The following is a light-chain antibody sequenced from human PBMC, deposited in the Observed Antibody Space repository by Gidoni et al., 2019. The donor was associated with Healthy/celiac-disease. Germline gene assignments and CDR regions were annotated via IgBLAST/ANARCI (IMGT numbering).Light chain of an antibody. V-gene: IGLV2-14*01. CDR2: EVS. J-gene: IGLJ1*01. CDR1: SSDVGGYNY. Sequence: QSVLTQPASVSGSPGPSITISCTGTSSDVGGYNYVSWYQQHPGKAPKRMIYEVSNRPSGVSNRFSGSKSGNTASLTISGLQAEDEADYYCSSYTSSSLYVFGTGTKVTVL. CDR3: SSYTSSSLYV.